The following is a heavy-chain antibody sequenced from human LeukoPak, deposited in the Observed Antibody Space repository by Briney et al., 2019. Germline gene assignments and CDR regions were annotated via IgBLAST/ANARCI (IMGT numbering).Heavy chain of an antibody. J-gene: IGHJ4*02. V-gene: IGHV3-21*01. CDR3: ARDLIAYCGGDCYSVPGH. Sequence: PGRSLRLSCAASGFTFSSYAMHWVRQAPGKGLEWVSSISSSSSYIYYADSVKGRFTISRDNAKNSLYLQMNSLRAEDTAVYYCARDLIAYCGGDCYSVPGHCGQGTLVTVSS. CDR2: ISSSSSYI. D-gene: IGHD2-21*01. CDR1: GFTFSSYA.